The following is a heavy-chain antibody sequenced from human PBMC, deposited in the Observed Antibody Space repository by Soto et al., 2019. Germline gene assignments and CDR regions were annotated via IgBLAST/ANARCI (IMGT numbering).Heavy chain of an antibody. CDR1: GFTFSSYG. V-gene: IGHV3-33*06. J-gene: IGHJ6*02. D-gene: IGHD2-21*01. CDR2: IWYDGSNK. CDR3: AKSCGGDCYAMDV. Sequence: QVQLVESGGGVVQPGRSLRLSCAASGFTFSSYGMHWVRQAPGKGLGWVAVIWYDGSNKYYVDSAKGRFTISRDNSKNTLYLQMNSLRAEDTAVYYCAKSCGGDCYAMDVWGQGTTVTVSS.